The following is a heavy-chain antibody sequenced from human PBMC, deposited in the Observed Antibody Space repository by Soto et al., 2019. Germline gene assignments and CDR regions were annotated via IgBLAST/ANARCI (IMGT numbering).Heavy chain of an antibody. J-gene: IGHJ4*02. CDR3: ARRLVVGASDHFDY. CDR2: ISSSSSSI. Sequence: GGSLRLSCAASRFTFRSYSMNWVRQAPGKGLEWVSHISSSSSSIYYADSVKGRFTISRDNARNSLYLQMNSLRAEDTAVYYCARRLVVGASDHFDYWGQGILVTVSS. CDR1: RFTFRSYS. D-gene: IGHD2-15*01. V-gene: IGHV3-48*01.